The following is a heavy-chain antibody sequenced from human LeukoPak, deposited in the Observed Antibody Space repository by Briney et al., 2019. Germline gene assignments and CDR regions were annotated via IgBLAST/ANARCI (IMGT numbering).Heavy chain of an antibody. CDR3: AKDGGSSGSYFPDF. J-gene: IGHJ4*02. V-gene: IGHV3-74*01. CDR2: INRDGSST. D-gene: IGHD1-26*01. CDR1: GFTLSSHW. Sequence: GGSLRLSCAASGFTLSSHWMHWVRQGPGKGLVWVSRINRDGSSTSYADSVKGRFTISRDNSKNTLYLQMNSLRAEDTAVYYCAKDGGSSGSYFPDFWGQGTLVTVSS.